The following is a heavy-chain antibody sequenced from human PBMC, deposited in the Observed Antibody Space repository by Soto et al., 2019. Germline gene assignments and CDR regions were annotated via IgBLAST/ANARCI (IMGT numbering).Heavy chain of an antibody. J-gene: IGHJ5*02. V-gene: IGHV4-31*03. CDR3: ARALAARHKEDWFDP. Sequence: PSETLSLTCTVSGGSISSGGYYWSWIRQHPGKGLEWIGYIYYSGSTYYNPSLKSRVTISVDTSKNQFSLKLSSVTAADTAVYYCARALAARHKEDWFDPWGQGTLVTVSS. CDR1: GGSISSGGYY. D-gene: IGHD6-6*01. CDR2: IYYSGST.